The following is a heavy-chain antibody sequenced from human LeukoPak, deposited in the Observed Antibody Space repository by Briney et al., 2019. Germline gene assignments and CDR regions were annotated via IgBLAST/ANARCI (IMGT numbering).Heavy chain of an antibody. D-gene: IGHD3-22*01. V-gene: IGHV1-2*02. CDR2: INPNSGGT. Sequence: ASVKVSCTASGYTFTGYYMHWVRQAPGQGLEWMGWINPNSGGTNYAQKFQGRVTMTRDTSISTAYMELSRLRSDDTAVYYCARGGDYDSSRGAFDIWGQGTMVTVSS. CDR1: GYTFTGYY. J-gene: IGHJ3*02. CDR3: ARGGDYDSSRGAFDI.